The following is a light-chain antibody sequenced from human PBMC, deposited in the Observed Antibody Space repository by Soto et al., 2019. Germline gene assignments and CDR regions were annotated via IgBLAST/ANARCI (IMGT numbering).Light chain of an antibody. CDR2: RDD. J-gene: IGLJ3*02. CDR3: AAWDDSLNAWV. CDR1: TSNIGSKY. Sequence: QSVLTQPPSASTTPGQRVTIFCSGGTSNIGSKYVYWYQHLPGAAPKLLIYRDDQRPSGVPDRFSGSKSGTSASLAISGLRSEDDADYYCAAWDDSLNAWVFGGGTKLTVL. V-gene: IGLV1-47*01.